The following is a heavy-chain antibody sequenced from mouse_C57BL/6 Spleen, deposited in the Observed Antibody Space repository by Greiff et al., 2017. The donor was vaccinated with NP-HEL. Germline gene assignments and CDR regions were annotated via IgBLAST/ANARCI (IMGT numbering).Heavy chain of an antibody. D-gene: IGHD2-4*01. J-gene: IGHJ1*03. CDR2: ISYDGSN. Sequence: EVQLQQSGPGLVKPSQSLSLTCSVTGYSITSGYYWNWIRQFPGNKLEWMGYISYDGSNNYNPSLKNRISITRDTSKNQFILKLNSVTTEDTATYYCARGEDYDDWYFDVWGTGTTVTVSS. CDR3: ARGEDYDDWYFDV. CDR1: GYSITSGYY. V-gene: IGHV3-6*01.